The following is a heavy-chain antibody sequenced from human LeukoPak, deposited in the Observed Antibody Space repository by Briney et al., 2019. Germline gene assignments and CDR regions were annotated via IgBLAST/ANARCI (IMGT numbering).Heavy chain of an antibody. CDR2: ISSSSSYI. CDR1: GIPFMNAW. Sequence: GGSLRLSGEVSGIPFMNAWMSWVRQAPGKGLEWVSSISSSSSYIYYADSVKGRFTISRDNAKNSLYLQMNSLRAEDTAVYYCARVGDGYGDAFDIWGQGTMVTVSS. CDR3: ARVGDGYGDAFDI. V-gene: IGHV3-21*01. D-gene: IGHD5-24*01. J-gene: IGHJ3*02.